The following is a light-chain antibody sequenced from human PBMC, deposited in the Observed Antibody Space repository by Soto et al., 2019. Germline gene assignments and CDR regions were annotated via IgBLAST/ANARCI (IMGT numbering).Light chain of an antibody. V-gene: IGKV1-5*01. CDR2: DAS. CDR3: QQYNSYSPT. CDR1: QSISSW. Sequence: DIQMTQSPSTLSASVGDRVTVTCRASQSISSWLAWYQQKPGKAPKLLIYDASSLESGVPSRFSGSGSGTEFIFTISSLQPDDFATYYCQQYNSYSPTFGQGTKVEIK. J-gene: IGKJ1*01.